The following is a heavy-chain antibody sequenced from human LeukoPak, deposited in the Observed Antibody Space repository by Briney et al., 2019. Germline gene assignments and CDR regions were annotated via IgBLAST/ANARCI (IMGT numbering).Heavy chain of an antibody. CDR2: INPNSGGT. D-gene: IGHD3-10*01. J-gene: IGHJ4*02. Sequence: ASVTVSCKASGYTFTGYYMHWVRQAPGQGLEWMGWINPNSGGTNYAQKFQGRFTITRDTAISTPYMELSSLRADDTAVYYCEGDHYCSGSYYAPFDYWGQGTLVTVSS. CDR1: GYTFTGYY. V-gene: IGHV1-2*02. CDR3: EGDHYCSGSYYAPFDY.